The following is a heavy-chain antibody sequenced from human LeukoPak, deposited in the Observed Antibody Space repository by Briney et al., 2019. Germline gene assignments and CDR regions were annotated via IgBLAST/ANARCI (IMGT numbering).Heavy chain of an antibody. V-gene: IGHV4-4*07. D-gene: IGHD3-10*01. Sequence: SETLSLTCTVSGVSISTYHWTWLRQPAGKGLEWLGRISGSGSTIYNPSLKSRVTMSLDMSNNHFSLKMSSVTAADTAVYYCARDRGSDGSDQLDPWGQGILVIVSS. CDR2: ISGSGST. CDR3: ARDRGSDGSDQLDP. CDR1: GVSISTYH. J-gene: IGHJ5*02.